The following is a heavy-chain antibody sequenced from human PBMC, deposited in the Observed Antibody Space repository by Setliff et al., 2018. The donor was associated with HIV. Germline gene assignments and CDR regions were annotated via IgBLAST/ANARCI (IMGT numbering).Heavy chain of an antibody. CDR1: GFTFSSFA. CDR2: NDLDSRAI. Sequence: GSLRLSCAASGFTFSSFAMNWVRQAPGEGLEWIAYNDLDSRAIYYSGSVRGRFTISRDNARDSLYLQMNSLRVEDTAVYYCVRDTTSGWMLTNWGQGTLVTVSS. D-gene: IGHD6-25*01. V-gene: IGHV3-48*04. CDR3: VRDTTSGWMLTN. J-gene: IGHJ4*02.